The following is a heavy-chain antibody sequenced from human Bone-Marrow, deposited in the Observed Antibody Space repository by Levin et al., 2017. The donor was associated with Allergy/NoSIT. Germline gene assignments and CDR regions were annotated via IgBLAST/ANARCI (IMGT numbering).Heavy chain of an antibody. CDR1: GFTLRSYS. CDR3: ARDRGNDYGCFDS. D-gene: IGHD5-12*01. Sequence: PGGSLRLSCAASGFTLRSYSMNWVRQAPGKGLEWISYISSSGSARYYADSVQGRFTVSRDNAKNLVYLQMNSLRGEDTAVYYCARDRGNDYGCFDSWGQGTPVTVSS. V-gene: IGHV3-48*04. CDR2: ISSSGSAR. J-gene: IGHJ4*02.